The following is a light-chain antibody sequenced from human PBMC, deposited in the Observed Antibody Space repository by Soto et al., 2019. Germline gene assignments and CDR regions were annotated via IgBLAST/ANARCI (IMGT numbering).Light chain of an antibody. V-gene: IGLV2-14*01. CDR1: SSNIGGNS. Sequence: QSAMTQPPSVSAAPGQKVTISCSGSSSNIGGNSVSWYQQPPGKAPKLILYEVSNRPSGISNRFSGSKSGSMASLTISGLQSEDEADYFCSSYTTSNTLVFGGGTKVTVL. CDR3: SSYTTSNTLV. J-gene: IGLJ2*01. CDR2: EVS.